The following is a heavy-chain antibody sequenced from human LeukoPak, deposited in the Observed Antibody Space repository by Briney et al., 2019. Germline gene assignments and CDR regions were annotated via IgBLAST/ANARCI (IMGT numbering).Heavy chain of an antibody. Sequence: ASVKVSCKASGYTFTSYDINWVRQATGQGLEWMGWMNPNSGNTGYAQKLQGRVTITRNTSISTAYMELSSLRSEDTAVYYCARPRRGSYHNWFDPWGQGTLVTVSS. D-gene: IGHD1-26*01. CDR2: MNPNSGNT. CDR1: GYTFTSYD. J-gene: IGHJ5*02. CDR3: ARPRRGSYHNWFDP. V-gene: IGHV1-8*03.